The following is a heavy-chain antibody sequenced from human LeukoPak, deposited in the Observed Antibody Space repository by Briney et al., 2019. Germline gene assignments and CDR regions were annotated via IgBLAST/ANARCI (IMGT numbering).Heavy chain of an antibody. CDR3: AGTRYSSSWWDWFDP. J-gene: IGHJ5*02. Sequence: GESLKISCKGSGYAFTNSWIGWVRQTPGKGLEWMGSIYPGDSDTRYSPSFQGQVTISADKSISTAYLQWSSLKASDTAMYYCAGTRYSSSWWDWFDPWGQGTLVTVSS. D-gene: IGHD6-13*01. V-gene: IGHV5-51*01. CDR1: GYAFTNSW. CDR2: IYPGDSDT.